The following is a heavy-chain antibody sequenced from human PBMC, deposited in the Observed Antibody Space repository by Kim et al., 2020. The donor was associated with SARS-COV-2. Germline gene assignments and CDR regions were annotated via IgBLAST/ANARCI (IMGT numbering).Heavy chain of an antibody. J-gene: IGHJ6*02. V-gene: IGHV4-34*01. Sequence: SETLSLTCAVYGGSFSGYYWSWIRQPPGKGLEWIGEINHSGSINYNPSLKSRVTISVDTSKNQFSLKLSSVTAADTAVYYCARPGYYDSSGFPQYYYYYYGMDVWGQGTTVTVSS. CDR2: INHSGSI. CDR1: GGSFSGYY. D-gene: IGHD3-22*01. CDR3: ARPGYYDSSGFPQYYYYYYGMDV.